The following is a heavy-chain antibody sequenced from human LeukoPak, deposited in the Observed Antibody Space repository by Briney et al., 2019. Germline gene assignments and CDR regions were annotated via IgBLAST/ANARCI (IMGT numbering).Heavy chain of an antibody. V-gene: IGHV1-69*05. CDR2: IIPIFGTA. CDR1: GGTFSSYA. Sequence: GASVKVSCKAAGGTFSSYAISWVRQAPGQGLEWMGGIIPIFGTANYAQKFQGRVTITTDESTSTAYMELSSLRSEDTAVYYCARGLFSSIAATYYHDSSGYWPGYWGQGTLVTVSS. J-gene: IGHJ4*02. D-gene: IGHD3-22*01. CDR3: ARGLFSSIAATYYHDSSGYWPGY.